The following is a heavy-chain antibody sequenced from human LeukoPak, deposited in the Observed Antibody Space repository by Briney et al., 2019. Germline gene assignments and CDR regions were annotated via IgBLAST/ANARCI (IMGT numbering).Heavy chain of an antibody. J-gene: IGHJ4*02. CDR2: IRSKAYGETA. CDR3: TRDRGAYNLYDY. CDR1: GFAFNSYD. V-gene: IGHV3-49*04. D-gene: IGHD1-1*01. Sequence: GGSLRLSCAASGFAFNSYDMTWVRRAPGKGLEWVGFIRSKAYGETADYAASVKGRFTISRDDSKAIAYLQMNSLKTEDTAVYHCTRDRGAYNLYDYWGQGTLVTVSS.